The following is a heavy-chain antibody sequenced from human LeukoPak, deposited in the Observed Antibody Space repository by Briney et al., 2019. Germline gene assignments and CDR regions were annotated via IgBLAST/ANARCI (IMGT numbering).Heavy chain of an antibody. CDR3: ASREHTTYGSGWSYHLNWFDP. Sequence: SETLSLTCTVSGGSISSSSYYWGWIRQPPGKGLEWIGSIYYSGSTYYNPSLKSRVTISVDTSKNQFSLKLSSVTAADTAVYYCASREHTTYGSGWSYHLNWFDPWGQGTLVTVSS. V-gene: IGHV4-39*01. J-gene: IGHJ5*02. CDR1: GGSISSSSYY. D-gene: IGHD6-19*01. CDR2: IYYSGST.